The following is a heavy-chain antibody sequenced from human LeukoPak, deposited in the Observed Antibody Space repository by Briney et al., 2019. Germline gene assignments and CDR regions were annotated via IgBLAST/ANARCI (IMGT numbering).Heavy chain of an antibody. Sequence: PSETLSLTCAVYGGSFSGYYWSWIRQPPGKGLEWIGEINHSGSTNYNPSLKSRVTISVDTSKNKFSLKLSSVTAADTAVYYCARGRRSSGWYPNWFDPWGQGTLVTVSS. V-gene: IGHV4-34*01. CDR3: ARGRRSSGWYPNWFDP. D-gene: IGHD6-19*01. CDR1: GGSFSGYY. CDR2: INHSGST. J-gene: IGHJ5*02.